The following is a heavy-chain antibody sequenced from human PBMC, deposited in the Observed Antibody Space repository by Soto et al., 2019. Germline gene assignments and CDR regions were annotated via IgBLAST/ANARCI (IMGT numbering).Heavy chain of an antibody. Sequence: PGGSLRLSCAASGFTFSSYAMHWVRQAPGKGLEWVAVISYDGSNKYYADSVKGRFTISRDNSKNTLYLQMNSLRAEDTAVYYCARDKPSGVAPAAIPLNPGWFDPWGQGTLVTVSS. J-gene: IGHJ5*02. CDR1: GFTFSSYA. V-gene: IGHV3-30-3*01. CDR2: ISYDGSNK. D-gene: IGHD2-2*02. CDR3: ARDKPSGVAPAAIPLNPGWFDP.